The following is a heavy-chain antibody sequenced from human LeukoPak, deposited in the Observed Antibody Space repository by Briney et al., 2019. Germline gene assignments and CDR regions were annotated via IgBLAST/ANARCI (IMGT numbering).Heavy chain of an antibody. J-gene: IGHJ4*02. CDR2: ISSSSSYI. CDR3: AKEYTNSADYFDY. CDR1: GFTFSSYS. Sequence: PGGSLRLSCAASGFTFSSYSMNWVRQAPGKGLEWVSSISSSSSYIYYADSVKGRFTISRDNSMHTVSLQLNSLRTADTAIYFCAKEYTNSADYFDYWGQGTLVTVSS. V-gene: IGHV3-21*06. D-gene: IGHD4-11*01.